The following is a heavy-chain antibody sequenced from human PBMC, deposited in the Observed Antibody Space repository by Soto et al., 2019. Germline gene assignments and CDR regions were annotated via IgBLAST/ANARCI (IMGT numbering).Heavy chain of an antibody. Sequence: QVQLAQSGAEVKKPGTSVKVSCKASGYTFTGYYMHWVRQAPGQGLEWMGWINPTIGGTKYAQKLQGRVTMTRDTSTSTAYMAVSGLTSDGTAVYYCARGIQITSGGVIAPYLIDVWGQGTTVTISS. J-gene: IGHJ6*01. D-gene: IGHD3-16*02. CDR3: ARGIQITSGGVIAPYLIDV. CDR1: GYTFTGYY. V-gene: IGHV1-2*02. CDR2: INPTIGGT.